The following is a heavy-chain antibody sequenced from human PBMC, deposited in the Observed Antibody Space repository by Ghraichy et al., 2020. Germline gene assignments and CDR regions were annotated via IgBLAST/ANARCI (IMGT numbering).Heavy chain of an antibody. CDR3: ARLSRAATRFTWFDP. CDR1: GGTFSSYA. Sequence: SVKVSCKASGGTFSSYAISWVRQAPGQGLEWMGGIIPIFGTANYAQKFQGRVTITADESTSTAYMELSSLRSEDTAVYYCARLSRAATRFTWFDPWGQGTLVTVSS. J-gene: IGHJ5*02. V-gene: IGHV1-69*13. CDR2: IIPIFGTA. D-gene: IGHD2-15*01.